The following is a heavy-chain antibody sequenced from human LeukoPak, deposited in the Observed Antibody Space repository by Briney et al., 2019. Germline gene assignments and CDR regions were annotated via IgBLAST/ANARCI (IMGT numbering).Heavy chain of an antibody. Sequence: SQTLSLTCAVYGGSFSGYYWSWIRQPPGKGLEWIGEINHSGSTNYNPSLKSRVTISVDTSKNQFSLKLSSVTAADTAVYYCARELAVIYYYYYGMDVWGQGTTVTASS. CDR3: ARELAVIYYYYYGMDV. CDR2: INHSGST. V-gene: IGHV4-34*01. D-gene: IGHD2-21*01. J-gene: IGHJ6*02. CDR1: GGSFSGYY.